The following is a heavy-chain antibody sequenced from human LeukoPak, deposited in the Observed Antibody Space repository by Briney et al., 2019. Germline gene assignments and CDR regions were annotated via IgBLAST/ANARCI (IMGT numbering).Heavy chain of an antibody. CDR2: ISPSGRHT. CDR1: GFTFSDYY. Sequence: PGGSLRLSCAASGFTFSDYYMSWIRQAPGKGLEWVSYISPSGRHTNYADSVKGRFTISRDNAKNSLYLQMNSLRAEDTAVYYCARDKYGGNSNAFDIWGQGTLVTVSS. D-gene: IGHD4-23*01. V-gene: IGHV3-11*05. CDR3: ARDKYGGNSNAFDI. J-gene: IGHJ3*02.